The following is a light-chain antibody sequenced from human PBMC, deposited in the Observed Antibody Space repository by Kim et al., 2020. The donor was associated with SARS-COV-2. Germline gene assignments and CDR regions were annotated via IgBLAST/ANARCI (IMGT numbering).Light chain of an antibody. J-gene: IGKJ1*01. CDR2: KAS. Sequence: SVGARVSITCRASQTINNWLAWYQQKPGKAPKLLIYKASSLQSGVPSRFSGSGSGTEFTLTISSLQPDDFATYYCQQCDGYSSWTFGQGTKVDIK. CDR1: QTINNW. V-gene: IGKV1-5*03. CDR3: QQCDGYSSWT.